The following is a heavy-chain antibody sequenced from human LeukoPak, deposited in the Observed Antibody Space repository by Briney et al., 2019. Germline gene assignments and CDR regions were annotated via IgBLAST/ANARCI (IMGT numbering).Heavy chain of an antibody. CDR2: MRSKTYGRTT. CDR3: ASRSGLQWLPYFDY. Sequence: GGSLRLSCAASGFTFSNYWMHWVRQAPGKGLEWVGFMRSKTYGRTTEYAASVKGRFTISRDDSKSIAYLQMNSLKTDDTAVYYCASRSGLQWLPYFDYWGPGTLVTVSS. V-gene: IGHV3-49*04. CDR1: GFTFSNYW. J-gene: IGHJ4*02. D-gene: IGHD6-19*01.